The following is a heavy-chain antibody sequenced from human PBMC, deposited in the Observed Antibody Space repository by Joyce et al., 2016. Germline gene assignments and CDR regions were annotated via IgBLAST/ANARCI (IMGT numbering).Heavy chain of an antibody. V-gene: IGHV3-74*01. CDR3: ARAGDSGDYFDH. J-gene: IGHJ4*02. CDR1: NFTFSTYW. Sequence: EVHLVESGGGLVQPGGSLRLSCVASNFTFSTYWMHWIRQGPGKGLEWVERIKKDGSSTRYADSVKGRFTISRDNAKDTMYMEMNSLGVEDTAMYYCARAGDSGDYFDHWGQGTLVTVSS. D-gene: IGHD4-17*01. CDR2: IKKDGSST.